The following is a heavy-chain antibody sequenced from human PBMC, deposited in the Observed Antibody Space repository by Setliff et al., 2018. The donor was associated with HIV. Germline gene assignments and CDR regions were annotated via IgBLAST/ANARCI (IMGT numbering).Heavy chain of an antibody. J-gene: IGHJ6*02. V-gene: IGHV1-69*13. CDR2: IIPMFGTA. CDR1: GGTFSSFA. Sequence: SVKVSCKASGGTFSSFAIHWVRQAPGQGLEWMGGIIPMFGTANYAQKFHGRVTITADESTNTAYMELSSLGSEDTAVYYCARVRSSSSWLLLNYGMDVWGQGTTVTVSS. CDR3: ARVRSSSSWLLLNYGMDV. D-gene: IGHD6-6*01.